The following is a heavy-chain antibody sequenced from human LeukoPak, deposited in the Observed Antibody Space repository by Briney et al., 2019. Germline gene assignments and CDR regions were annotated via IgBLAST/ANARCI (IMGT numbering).Heavy chain of an antibody. V-gene: IGHV3-21*01. Sequence: KPGGSLRLSCAASGFTFSSYGMNWVRQAPGKGLEWVSSISSSSSYIYYADSVKGRFTISRDNAKNSLYLQMNSLRAEDTAVYYCARAPYDILTGYYEDYFDYWGQGTLVTVSS. D-gene: IGHD3-9*01. CDR1: GFTFSSYG. CDR3: ARAPYDILTGYYEDYFDY. J-gene: IGHJ4*02. CDR2: ISSSSSYI.